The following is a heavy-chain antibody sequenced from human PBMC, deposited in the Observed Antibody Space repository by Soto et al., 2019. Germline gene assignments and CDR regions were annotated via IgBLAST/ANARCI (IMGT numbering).Heavy chain of an antibody. J-gene: IGHJ4*02. CDR1: GFTFSSYG. V-gene: IGHV3-30*18. CDR3: AKDENEYSSSVSWSGCAPFDY. CDR2: ISYHGSNK. D-gene: IGHD3-3*01. Sequence: QVQLVESGGGVVQPGRSLRLSCAASGFTFSSYGMHWVRQAPGKGLEWVAVISYHGSNKYYADSVKGRFTISRDNSKNTLYLQMNSLRAEDTAVYYCAKDENEYSSSVSWSGCAPFDYWGQGTLVTVSS.